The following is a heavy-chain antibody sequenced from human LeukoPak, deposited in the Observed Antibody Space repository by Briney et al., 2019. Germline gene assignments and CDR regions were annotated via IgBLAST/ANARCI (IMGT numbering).Heavy chain of an antibody. CDR1: GFTFSSYG. J-gene: IGHJ4*02. V-gene: IGHV3-30*18. Sequence: SGGSLRLSCAASGFTFSSYGMHWVRQAPGKGLEWVAVISYDGSNKYYADSVKGRFTISRDNSKNTLYLQMNSLRAEDTAVYYCAKARGDIVVVSAANFDYWGQGTLVTVSS. CDR2: ISYDGSNK. D-gene: IGHD2-2*01. CDR3: AKARGDIVVVSAANFDY.